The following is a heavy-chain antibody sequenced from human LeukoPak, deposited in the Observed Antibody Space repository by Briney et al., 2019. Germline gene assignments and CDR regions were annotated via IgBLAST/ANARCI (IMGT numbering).Heavy chain of an antibody. CDR2: VSGSGDST. CDR3: AKGKIDY. CDR1: GFKFSSYA. J-gene: IGHJ4*02. Sequence: GGSLRLSCAASGFKFSSYAMNWVRQAPGKGLEWVSTVSGSGDSTYYSDSVKGRFSISRDNFKDTLYLQMNSLRAEDTAVYYCAKGKIDYWGQGTLVTVSS. V-gene: IGHV3-23*01.